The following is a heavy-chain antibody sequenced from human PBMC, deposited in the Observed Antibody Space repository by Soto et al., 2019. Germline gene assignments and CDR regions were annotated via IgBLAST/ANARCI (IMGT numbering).Heavy chain of an antibody. Sequence: EVQLVESGGGLVKPGGSLRLSCAASGFTFSSYSMNWVRQAPGKGLEWVSSISSSSSYIYYEDSVKGRFTISRDNAKNSLYLQMNSLRAEDTAVYYCARVQYYYDSSRVYYFDYWGQGTLVTVSS. CDR3: ARVQYYYDSSRVYYFDY. CDR2: ISSSSSYI. CDR1: GFTFSSYS. V-gene: IGHV3-21*01. J-gene: IGHJ4*02. D-gene: IGHD3-22*01.